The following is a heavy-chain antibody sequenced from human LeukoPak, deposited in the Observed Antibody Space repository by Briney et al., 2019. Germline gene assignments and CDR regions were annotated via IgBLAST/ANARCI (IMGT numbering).Heavy chain of an antibody. V-gene: IGHV3-7*01. J-gene: IGHJ4*02. CDR1: GFTFSSYW. CDR2: IKQEGSEK. Sequence: GGSLRLSCAASGFTFSSYWMSWVRQAPGKGLEWVANIKQEGSEKYYVDSVKGRFTISRDNAKNSLYLQMNSLRAEDTAVYYCARGGEGYCSGGSCGGEFDYWGQGTLVTVSS. D-gene: IGHD2-15*01. CDR3: ARGGEGYCSGGSCGGEFDY.